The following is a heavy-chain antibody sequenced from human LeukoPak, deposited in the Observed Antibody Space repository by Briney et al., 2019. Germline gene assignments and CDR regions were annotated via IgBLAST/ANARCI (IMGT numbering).Heavy chain of an antibody. V-gene: IGHV1-18*01. CDR1: GYTFTSYG. Sequence: ASVKVSCKASGYTFTSYGISWVRQAPGQGLEWMGWISAYNGNTNYAQKLQSRVTMTTDTSTSTAYMELRSLRSDDTAVYYCARFDSSGYYHPTSDYWGQGTLVTVSS. J-gene: IGHJ4*02. D-gene: IGHD3-22*01. CDR3: ARFDSSGYYHPTSDY. CDR2: ISAYNGNT.